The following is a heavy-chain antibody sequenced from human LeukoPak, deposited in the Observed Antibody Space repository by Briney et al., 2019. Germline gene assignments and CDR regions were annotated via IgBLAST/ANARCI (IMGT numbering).Heavy chain of an antibody. CDR3: AMYCSGGSCYMGSGSSDAFDI. D-gene: IGHD2-15*01. J-gene: IGHJ3*02. V-gene: IGHV4-39*07. CDR2: IYYSGST. CDR1: GESISGFY. Sequence: TSETLSLTCTVSGESISGFYWTWIRQPPGKGLEWIGSIYYSGSTYYNPSLKSRVTISVDTSKNQFSLKLSSVTAADTAVYYCAMYCSGGSCYMGSGSSDAFDIWGQGTMVTVSS.